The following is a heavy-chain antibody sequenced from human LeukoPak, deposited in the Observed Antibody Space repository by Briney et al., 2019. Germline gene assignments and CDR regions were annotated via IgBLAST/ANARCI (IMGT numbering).Heavy chain of an antibody. CDR3: ARMDGGVVTYFDS. CDR2: VNPKSGGT. CDR1: GYTFSGHY. J-gene: IGHJ4*02. V-gene: IGHV1-2*02. D-gene: IGHD3-9*01. Sequence: ASVKVSCKASGYTFSGHYIHWVRQAPGQGLEWVGWVNPKSGGTKYAQQFQGRLTMTRDTSVTTAHVLLSDLTFDDTAMYYCARMDGGVVTYFDSWGQGTLVTVSS.